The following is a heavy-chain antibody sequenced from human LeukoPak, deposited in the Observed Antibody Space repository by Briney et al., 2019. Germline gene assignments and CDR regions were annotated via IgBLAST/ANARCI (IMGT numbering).Heavy chain of an antibody. D-gene: IGHD4-17*01. CDR1: GFTFSSYS. J-gene: IGHJ4*02. CDR3: ARDIGNGDRDY. Sequence: GGSLRLSCAASGFTFSSYSMNWVRQAPGKGLEWVSSISSSSSYTYYADSVKGRFTISRDNAKNSLYLQMNSLRAEDTAVYYCARDIGNGDRDYWGQGTLVTVSS. CDR2: ISSSSSYT. V-gene: IGHV3-21*01.